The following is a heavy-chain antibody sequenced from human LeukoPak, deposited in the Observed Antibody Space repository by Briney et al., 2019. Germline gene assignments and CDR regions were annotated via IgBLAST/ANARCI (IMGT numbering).Heavy chain of an antibody. CDR2: ISSSSSYI. CDR3: AELGITMIGGV. CDR1: GFSFSTLS. V-gene: IGHV3-21*01. J-gene: IGHJ6*04. D-gene: IGHD3-10*02. Sequence: GGSLRLSCAASGFSFSTLSMNWVRQAPGKGLEWVSSISSSSSYIYYADSVKGGFTISRDNAKNSRYLQMNSLRAEDTAVYYCAELGITMIGGVWGKGTTVTISS.